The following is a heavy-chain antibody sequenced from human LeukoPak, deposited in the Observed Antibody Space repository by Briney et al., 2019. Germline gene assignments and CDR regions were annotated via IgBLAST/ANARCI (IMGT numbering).Heavy chain of an antibody. Sequence: GGSLRLSCAASGFTFSSYSMNWVRQAPGKGLEWVSSISSSSSYICYADSVKGRFTISRDNAKNSLYLQMNSLRAEDTAVYYCARGRGNFDYWGQGTLVTVSS. D-gene: IGHD3-10*01. CDR2: ISSSSSYI. CDR3: ARGRGNFDY. V-gene: IGHV3-21*01. CDR1: GFTFSSYS. J-gene: IGHJ4*02.